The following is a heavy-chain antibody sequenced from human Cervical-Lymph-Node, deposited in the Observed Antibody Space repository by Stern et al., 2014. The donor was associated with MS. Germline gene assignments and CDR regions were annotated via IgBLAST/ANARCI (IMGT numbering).Heavy chain of an antibody. D-gene: IGHD4-23*01. CDR1: GYTFTSYA. CDR3: AREGDYGGNLGYFDN. CDR2: ISGYNGNT. V-gene: IGHV1-18*04. Sequence: QLVQSGAEVKKPGASVKVSCKASGYTFTSYAISWVRQAPGQGLEWMGWISGYNGNTNYAQSLQGRVTMTRDTATNTVHMELRSLRSHDTAVYYCAREGDYGGNLGYFDNWGQGTLVTVSS. J-gene: IGHJ4*02.